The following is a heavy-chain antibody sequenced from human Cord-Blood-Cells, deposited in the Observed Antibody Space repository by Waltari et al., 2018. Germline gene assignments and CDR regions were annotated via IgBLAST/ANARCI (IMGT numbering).Heavy chain of an antibody. V-gene: IGHV1-69*01. D-gene: IGHD3-3*01. Sequence: QVQLVQSGAEVKKPGSSVKVSCKASGGTFSSYAISWVRQAPGQGLEWMGGIIPSFGKANYAQKFQGRDTVTADESTSTAYMGLSSLRSEDTAVYYCARPGHYDFWSGYYDYWGQGTLVTVSS. CDR1: GGTFSSYA. J-gene: IGHJ4*02. CDR3: ARPGHYDFWSGYYDY. CDR2: IIPSFGKA.